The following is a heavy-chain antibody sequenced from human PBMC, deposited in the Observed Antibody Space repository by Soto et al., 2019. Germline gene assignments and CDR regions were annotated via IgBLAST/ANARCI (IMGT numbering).Heavy chain of an antibody. D-gene: IGHD3-16*01. CDR2: IYYSGST. J-gene: IGHJ3*02. Sequence: QLQLQESGPGLVKPSETLSLTCTISGGSISSSNYFWGWIRQPPGKGLEWIGSIYYSGSTSYNSSLKSRVTMSVDTSKNQFSLRLSSVTAADTAVYYCASPTLGAFDIWGQGTMVTVSS. V-gene: IGHV4-39*01. CDR3: ASPTLGAFDI. CDR1: GGSISSSNYF.